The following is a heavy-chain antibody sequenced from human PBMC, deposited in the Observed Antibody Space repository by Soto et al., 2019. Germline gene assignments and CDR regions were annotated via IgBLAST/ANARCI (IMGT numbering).Heavy chain of an antibody. V-gene: IGHV3-9*01. Sequence: PGGSLRLSCAASGFTFDDYAMHWVRQAPGKGLEWVSGISWNSGSIGYADSVKGRFTISRDNAKNSLYLQMNSLRAEDTALYYCAKDRVGHYYYYMDVWGKGTTVTVSS. CDR2: ISWNSGSI. CDR3: AKDRVGHYYYYMDV. D-gene: IGHD1-26*01. CDR1: GFTFDDYA. J-gene: IGHJ6*03.